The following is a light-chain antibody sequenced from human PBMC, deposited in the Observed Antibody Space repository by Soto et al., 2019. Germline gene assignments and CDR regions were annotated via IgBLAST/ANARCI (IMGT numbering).Light chain of an antibody. Sequence: QSVLAQPASVSGSPGQSITISCTGTSTDVGYYIYVSWFQQHPGKAPRLVISEVSNRPSGVSNRFSGSKSGNTASLTISGLQAEDEAHYYCSSYTTSSTHVFGTGTKVTVL. CDR1: STDVGYYIY. V-gene: IGLV2-14*03. CDR3: SSYTTSSTHV. CDR2: EVS. J-gene: IGLJ1*01.